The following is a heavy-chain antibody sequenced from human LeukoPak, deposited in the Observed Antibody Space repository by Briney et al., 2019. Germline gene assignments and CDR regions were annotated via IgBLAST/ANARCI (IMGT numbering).Heavy chain of an antibody. D-gene: IGHD3-10*01. CDR1: GGSFSGYD. Sequence: SETLSLTCAVYGGSFSGYDWSWIRQPPGKGLEWIGYIYHNGDTRYNPSLKSRVTMSVDTSKNQFSLKLNSVTPADTAVYYCARDGYGPTDFWGKGSLVTVSS. V-gene: IGHV4-59*01. CDR2: IYHNGDT. CDR3: ARDGYGPTDF. J-gene: IGHJ4*02.